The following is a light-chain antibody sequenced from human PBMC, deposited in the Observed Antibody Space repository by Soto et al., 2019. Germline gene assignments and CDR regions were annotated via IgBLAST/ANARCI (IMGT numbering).Light chain of an antibody. J-gene: IGKJ2*01. V-gene: IGKV1-33*01. CDR1: QDISNS. CDR2: GAS. Sequence: DIQMTQSPSSLSASVGDRVTITCQASQDISNSLNRYQQKPGKAPKLLIYGASNFETGVPSRFSGSGSGTDFSFTISSLQPEDIASYYCQQYANLYTFGQGTELDIK. CDR3: QQYANLYT.